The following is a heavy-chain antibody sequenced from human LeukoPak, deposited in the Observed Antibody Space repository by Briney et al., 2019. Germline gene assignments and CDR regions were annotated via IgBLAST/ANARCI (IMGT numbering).Heavy chain of an antibody. CDR2: IIPILGIA. V-gene: IGHV1-69*04. CDR1: GGTFSSYA. J-gene: IGHJ3*02. Sequence: SVKVSCKASGGTFSSYAISWVRQAPGQGLEWMGRIIPILGIANYAQKFQGRVTITADKSTSTAYMELSSLRSEDTAVYYCARVSYYYDSSQTRLDAFDIWGQGTMVTVSS. D-gene: IGHD3-22*01. CDR3: ARVSYYYDSSQTRLDAFDI.